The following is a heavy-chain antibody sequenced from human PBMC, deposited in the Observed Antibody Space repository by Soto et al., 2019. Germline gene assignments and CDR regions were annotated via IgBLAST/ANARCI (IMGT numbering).Heavy chain of an antibody. CDR1: GYTFTSYD. V-gene: IGHV1-8*01. Sequence: QVQLVQSGAEVKKPGASVKVSCKASGYTFTSYDINWVRQATGQGLEWMGWMNPNSGNTGYAQKFQGRVTMTRNTSISTAYMERSSLRSEDTAVYYCARVERITIFGVVISRNWFDPWGQGTLVTVSS. D-gene: IGHD3-3*01. J-gene: IGHJ5*02. CDR2: MNPNSGNT. CDR3: ARVERITIFGVVISRNWFDP.